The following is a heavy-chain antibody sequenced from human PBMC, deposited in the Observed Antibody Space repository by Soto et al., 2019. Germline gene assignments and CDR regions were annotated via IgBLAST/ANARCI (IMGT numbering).Heavy chain of an antibody. V-gene: IGHV1-3*01. Sequence: ASVKVSCKASGYTFTSYAMHWVRQAPGQRLEWMGWINAGNGNTKYSQKFQGRVTITRDTSARTAYMELSSLRSEDTAVYYCARWRVSSGYDAAHINSYYYYGMDVWGQGTTVTVSS. CDR3: ARWRVSSGYDAAHINSYYYYGMDV. J-gene: IGHJ6*02. CDR2: INAGNGNT. D-gene: IGHD5-12*01. CDR1: GYTFTSYA.